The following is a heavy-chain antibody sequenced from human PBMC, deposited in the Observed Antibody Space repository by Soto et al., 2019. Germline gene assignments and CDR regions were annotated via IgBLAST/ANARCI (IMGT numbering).Heavy chain of an antibody. J-gene: IGHJ4*02. D-gene: IGHD2-21*01. CDR2: IHFSGET. CDR3: ARHHGGDLDY. Sequence: QVQLQESGPGLMKPSQTLSLTCTVSGASIGRGGYYWTWIRQHPGKALEWMGHIHFSGETNYNPSLMGRPTTSIDTSSNLSALNSAALTPVDTALYYCARHHGGDLDYWGQGTLVTVSS. V-gene: IGHV4-31*03. CDR1: GASIGRGGYY.